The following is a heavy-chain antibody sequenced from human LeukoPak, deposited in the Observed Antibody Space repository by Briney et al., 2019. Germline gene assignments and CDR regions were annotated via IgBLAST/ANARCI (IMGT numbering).Heavy chain of an antibody. Sequence: PGGSLRLSCAASGFTFSDYALGWVRQAPGRGLEWVATLSGSGAGTYYSDSVQGRFTISRDNSKRTLFLQMNSLKTEDTAVYYCATGFNAAPHDGYWGQGTLVTVSS. V-gene: IGHV3-23*01. J-gene: IGHJ4*02. D-gene: IGHD2-15*01. CDR2: LSGSGAGT. CDR3: ATGFNAAPHDGY. CDR1: GFTFSDYA.